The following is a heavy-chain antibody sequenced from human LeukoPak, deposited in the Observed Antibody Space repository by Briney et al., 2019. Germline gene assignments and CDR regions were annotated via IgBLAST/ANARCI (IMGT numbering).Heavy chain of an antibody. CDR2: INHSGST. CDR1: GGSFSGYY. V-gene: IGHV4-34*01. Sequence: SETLSLTCAVYGGSFSGYYWSWIRQPPGKGLEWIGEINHSGSTNYNPSLKSRVTISVDTSKNQFSLKLSSVTAADTAVYYCARGLGEQLVSEYYYYYYMDVWGKGTTVTVSS. D-gene: IGHD6-6*01. J-gene: IGHJ6*03. CDR3: ARGLGEQLVSEYYYYYYMDV.